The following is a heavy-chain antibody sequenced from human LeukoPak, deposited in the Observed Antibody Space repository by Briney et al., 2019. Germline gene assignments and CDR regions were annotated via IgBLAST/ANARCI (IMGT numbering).Heavy chain of an antibody. D-gene: IGHD3-10*01. J-gene: IGHJ5*02. CDR1: GGSIRSADCY. CDR2: IYYRGRT. V-gene: IGHV4-30-4*02. CDR3: ARDRGHLGMYYNGSGIMGWFDP. Sequence: SETLSLTCTVSGGSIRSADCYWSWIRQAPGKGLEWIGNIYYRGRTDYNPSLKSRVAISVDTSKNQFSLKLNSVTAADTAVYYCARDRGHLGMYYNGSGIMGWFDPWGQGTLVTVSS.